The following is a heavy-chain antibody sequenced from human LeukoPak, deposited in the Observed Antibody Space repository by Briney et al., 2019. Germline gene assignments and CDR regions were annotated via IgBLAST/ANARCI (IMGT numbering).Heavy chain of an antibody. V-gene: IGHV3-43*02. D-gene: IGHD5-12*01. J-gene: IGHJ6*02. CDR2: ISGDGGST. CDR3: AKDQSYSGAGIYGMDV. CDR1: GFTFDDYA. Sequence: GGSVRLSCAASGFTFDDYAMHWVGQAAGKDLDGVALISGDGGSTYYADSVKGRFTISRDNSKNSLYLQMNSLRTDDTALYYCAKDQSYSGAGIYGMDVWGQGTTVTVSS.